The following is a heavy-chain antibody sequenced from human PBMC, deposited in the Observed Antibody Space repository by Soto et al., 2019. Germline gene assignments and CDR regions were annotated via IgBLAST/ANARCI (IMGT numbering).Heavy chain of an antibody. J-gene: IGHJ6*02. D-gene: IGHD6-6*01. CDR3: TRDCPSCGMDV. CDR2: VRNKAQSYTT. V-gene: IGHV3-72*01. Sequence: GGSLILSCVASGFNFGDYYIDWVRQTPGKGLEWVGRVRNKAQSYTTYYAASVEGRFTVSRDDSKTSVYLQMNSLKPEDTAKYYCTRDCPSCGMDVWGQGITVTVSS. CDR1: GFNFGDYY.